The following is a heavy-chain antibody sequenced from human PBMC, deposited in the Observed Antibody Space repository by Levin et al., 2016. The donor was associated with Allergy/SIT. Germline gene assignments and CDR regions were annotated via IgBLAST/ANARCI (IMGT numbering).Heavy chain of an antibody. CDR3: TRDRGYCSGDSCYPYHYGMDV. Sequence: GGSLRLSCAASGFSVSTNYMSWVRQAPGKGLEWVSIIYAGGGTYYGDSVKGRFTISRDNSNNTVYLQMNSLRVEDSAVYYCTRDRGYCSGDSCYPYHYGMDVWGQGTTVTVSS. CDR1: GFSVSTNY. V-gene: IGHV3-53*01. CDR2: IYAGGGT. D-gene: IGHD2-15*01. J-gene: IGHJ6*02.